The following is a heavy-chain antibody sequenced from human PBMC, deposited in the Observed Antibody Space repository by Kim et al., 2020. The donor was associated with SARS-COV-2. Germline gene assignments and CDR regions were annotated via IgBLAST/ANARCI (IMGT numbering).Heavy chain of an antibody. V-gene: IGHV4-39*01. CDR1: GGSISTAFY. CDR2: VYYTGDT. J-gene: IGHJ4*02. D-gene: IGHD3-10*01. Sequence: SETLSLTCTVSGGSISTAFYWGWIRQPPGKGLEWIGSVYYTGDTYYSPSLKGRVTIYVDTSKNQFSLDVNSVTAADTAMYYCARPSSRFGAYALWGQGT. CDR3: ARPSSRFGAYAL.